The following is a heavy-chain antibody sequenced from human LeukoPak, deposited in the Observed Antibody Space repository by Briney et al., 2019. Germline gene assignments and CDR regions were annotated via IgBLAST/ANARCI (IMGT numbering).Heavy chain of an antibody. D-gene: IGHD5-12*01. CDR1: GYTFTGYY. CDR3: ASGERGYTLAY. Sequence: ASVKVSCKASGYTFTGYYMHWVRQAPGQGLEWMGGIIPIFGTANYAQKFQGRVTITADKSTTTAYMELSSLRSEDTAVYSCASGERGYTLAYWGQGTLVTVSS. V-gene: IGHV1-69*06. J-gene: IGHJ4*02. CDR2: IIPIFGTA.